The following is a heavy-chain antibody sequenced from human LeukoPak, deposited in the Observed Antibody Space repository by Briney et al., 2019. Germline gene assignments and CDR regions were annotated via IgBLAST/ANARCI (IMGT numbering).Heavy chain of an antibody. CDR1: GYTLNELS. CDR2: FDPEDGET. CDR3: ATTKTARWFDP. J-gene: IGHJ5*02. V-gene: IGHV1-24*01. Sequence: GASVKVSCKVSGYTLNELSMHWVRQAPGNALEWMGGFDPEDGETIYAQQFQGRVTMTEDTSTDTAYMELSSLRSEDTAVYYCATTKTARWFDPWGQGTLVTVSS.